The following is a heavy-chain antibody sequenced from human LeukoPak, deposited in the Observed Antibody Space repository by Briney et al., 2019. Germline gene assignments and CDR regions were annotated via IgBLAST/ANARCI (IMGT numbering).Heavy chain of an antibody. CDR1: GGSISSYY. CDR2: INHSGST. Sequence: PSETLSLTCTVSGGSISSYYWSWIRQPPGKGLEWIGEINHSGSTNYNPSLKSRVTISVDTSKNQFSLKLSSVTAADTAVYYCARGPLFIRNRIKQQLVPRRYFQHWGQGTLVTVSS. J-gene: IGHJ1*01. V-gene: IGHV4-34*01. D-gene: IGHD6-13*01. CDR3: ARGPLFIRNRIKQQLVPRRYFQH.